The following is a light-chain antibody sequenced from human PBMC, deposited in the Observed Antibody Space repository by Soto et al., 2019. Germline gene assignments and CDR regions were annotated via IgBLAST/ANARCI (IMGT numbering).Light chain of an antibody. CDR3: CSYAGSSTVV. CDR2: EVS. Sequence: QPVLTQPASVSGSPGQSITISCTGTSSDVGSYNLVSWYQQHPGKAPKLMIYEVSKQPSGVSNRFSGSKSGNTASLTISGLQAEDEADYYCCSYAGSSTVVFGTGTKLTVL. CDR1: SSDVGSYNL. J-gene: IGLJ1*01. V-gene: IGLV2-23*02.